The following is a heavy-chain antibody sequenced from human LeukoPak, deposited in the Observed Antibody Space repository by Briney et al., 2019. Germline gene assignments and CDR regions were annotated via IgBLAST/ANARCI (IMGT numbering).Heavy chain of an antibody. J-gene: IGHJ4*02. Sequence: KASETLSLTCTVSGDSITSYYWNWIRQTPGKGLEWIGYIYYTGTTNYNPSLKSRVTISLDTSKKQFSLKLTSVTAADTAVYYCARALAVSDTVDYWGQGTLVTVSS. V-gene: IGHV4-59*01. CDR1: GDSITSYY. CDR3: ARALAVSDTVDY. CDR2: IYYTGTT.